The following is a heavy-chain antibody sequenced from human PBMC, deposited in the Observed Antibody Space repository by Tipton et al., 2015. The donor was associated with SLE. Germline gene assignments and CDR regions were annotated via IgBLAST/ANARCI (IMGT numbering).Heavy chain of an antibody. CDR3: ATLGGPHLEGDLDF. CDR2: ISAYNGNT. Sequence: QLVQSGAEVKKPGASVKVSCKASGYTFTSYGISWVRQAPGQGLEWMGWISAYNGNTNYAQKLQGRVTMTTDTSTSTAYMDLSSLRCDDTAVYYCATLGGPHLEGDLDFWGQGTLITVSS. D-gene: IGHD1-26*01. CDR1: GYTFTSYG. J-gene: IGHJ4*02. V-gene: IGHV1-18*01.